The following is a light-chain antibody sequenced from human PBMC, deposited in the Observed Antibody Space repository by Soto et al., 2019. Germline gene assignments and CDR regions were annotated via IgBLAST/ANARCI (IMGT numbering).Light chain of an antibody. V-gene: IGLV2-14*01. CDR1: SSDVGAYNY. CDR3: SAYTARSTLV. Sequence: QSALTQPASVSGSPGQSITISCTGTSSDVGAYNYVSWYQQYPGKAPKLMIYGVTNRPSGVSNRFSGSKTGNTASLTISGLQAEDEGDYYCSAYTARSTLVFGGGTKLTVL. J-gene: IGLJ3*02. CDR2: GVT.